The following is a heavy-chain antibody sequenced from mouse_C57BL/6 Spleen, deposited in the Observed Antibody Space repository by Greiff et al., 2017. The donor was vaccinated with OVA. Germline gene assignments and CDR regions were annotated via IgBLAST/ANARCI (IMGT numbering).Heavy chain of an antibody. CDR3: ARDGTDDYAMDY. CDR2: IDPSDSYT. D-gene: IGHD4-1*01. Sequence: VQLQQSGAELVMPGASVKLSCKASGYTFTSYWMHWVKQRPGQGLEWIGEIDPSDSYTNYNQKFKGKSTLTVDKSSSTAYMQLSSLTSEDSAVYYCARDGTDDYAMDYWGQGTSVTVSS. CDR1: GYTFTSYW. V-gene: IGHV1-69*01. J-gene: IGHJ4*01.